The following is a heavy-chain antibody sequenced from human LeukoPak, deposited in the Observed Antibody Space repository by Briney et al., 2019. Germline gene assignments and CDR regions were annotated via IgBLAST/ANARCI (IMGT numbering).Heavy chain of an antibody. CDR2: ISSSSSYI. CDR1: GFTFSSYW. CDR3: ARAGIAAAGPFDY. Sequence: GGSLRLSCAASGFTFSSYWMHWVRQVPGKGLEWVSSISSSSSYIYYADSVKGRFTISRDNAKNSLYLQMNSLRAEDTAVYYCARAGIAAAGPFDYWGQGTLVTVSS. J-gene: IGHJ4*02. V-gene: IGHV3-21*01. D-gene: IGHD6-13*01.